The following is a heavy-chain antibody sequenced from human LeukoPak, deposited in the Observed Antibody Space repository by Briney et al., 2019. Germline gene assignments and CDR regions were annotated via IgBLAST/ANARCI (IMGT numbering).Heavy chain of an antibody. CDR2: FDPEDGET. J-gene: IGHJ4*02. Sequence: ASVKVSCKVSGYTLTELSMHWVRQAPGKGLEWMGGFDPEDGETIYAQKFQGGVTMTEDTSTDTAYMELSSLRSEDTAVYYCAIGWSSVVVTAISFDYWGQGTLVTVSS. V-gene: IGHV1-24*01. CDR1: GYTLTELS. D-gene: IGHD2-21*02. CDR3: AIGWSSVVVTAISFDY.